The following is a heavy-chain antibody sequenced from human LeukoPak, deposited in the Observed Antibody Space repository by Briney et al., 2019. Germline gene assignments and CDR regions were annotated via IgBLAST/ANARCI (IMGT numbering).Heavy chain of an antibody. CDR3: ARVWGILSYFDY. Sequence: GGSLRLSCAASGFTFSSYSMNWVRQAPGKGLEWVSSISSSSSYIYYADSVKGRFTISRDNSKNTLYLQMNSLRAEDTAVYYCARVWGILSYFDYWGQGTLVTVSS. CDR1: GFTFSSYS. D-gene: IGHD2-15*01. J-gene: IGHJ4*02. CDR2: ISSSSSYI. V-gene: IGHV3-21*04.